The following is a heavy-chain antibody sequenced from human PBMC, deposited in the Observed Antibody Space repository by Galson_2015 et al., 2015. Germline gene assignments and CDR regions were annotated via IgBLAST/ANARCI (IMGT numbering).Heavy chain of an antibody. CDR3: ATVVFYGSGSYAPGRWFDP. CDR2: FDPEDGET. Sequence: SVKVSCKVSGYTLTELSMHWVRQAPGKGLEWMGGFDPEDGETIYAQKFQGRVTMTEDTSTDTAYMELSSLRSEDTAVYYCATVVFYGSGSYAPGRWFDPWGQGTLVTASS. J-gene: IGHJ5*02. V-gene: IGHV1-24*01. CDR1: GYTLTELS. D-gene: IGHD3-10*01.